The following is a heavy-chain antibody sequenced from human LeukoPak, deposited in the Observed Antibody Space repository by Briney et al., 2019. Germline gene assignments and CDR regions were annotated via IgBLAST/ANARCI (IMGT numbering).Heavy chain of an antibody. CDR1: GFTFSSYA. CDR2: ISGSGGYT. Sequence: GGSLRLSCAASGFTFSSYAMSWVRQAPGKGLEWVSAISGSGGYTFYADSVKGRFTIPRDNSKNTLYVQMNSLRAEDTAVYYCAKDSRSWNYLFYYGMDVWGQGTTVTVSS. J-gene: IGHJ6*02. D-gene: IGHD1-7*01. CDR3: AKDSRSWNYLFYYGMDV. V-gene: IGHV3-23*01.